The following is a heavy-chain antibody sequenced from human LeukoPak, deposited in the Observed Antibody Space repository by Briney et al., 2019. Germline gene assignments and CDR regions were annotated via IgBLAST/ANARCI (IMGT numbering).Heavy chain of an antibody. CDR1: GFTFSFYG. CDR3: AKDFGVVVTAIPSY. CDR2: ISSGATTV. D-gene: IGHD2-21*02. Sequence: PGGSLRLSCAASGFTFSFYGMTWVRQAPGKGLEWVSYISSGATTVYYADSVMGRFTVSRDNANNSLYLQMNSLRAEDTAVYYCAKDFGVVVTAIPSYWGQGTLVTVSS. V-gene: IGHV3-48*01. J-gene: IGHJ4*02.